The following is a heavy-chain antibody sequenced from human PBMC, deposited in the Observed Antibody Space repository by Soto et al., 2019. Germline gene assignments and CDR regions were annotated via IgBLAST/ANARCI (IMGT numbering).Heavy chain of an antibody. Sequence: LRLSCAASGFTFSSFWMSWVRQAPGKGLEWVGNIKTDGSETQYVDSVKGRFTISRDNPMTSLVLQVNRVRVDDTAVYFCTSDRYPRFYHGSESYPDYWGQGXPVTVYS. CDR1: GFTFSSFW. CDR2: IKTDGSET. CDR3: TSDRYPRFYHGSESYPDY. J-gene: IGHJ4*02. D-gene: IGHD3-10*01. V-gene: IGHV3-7*03.